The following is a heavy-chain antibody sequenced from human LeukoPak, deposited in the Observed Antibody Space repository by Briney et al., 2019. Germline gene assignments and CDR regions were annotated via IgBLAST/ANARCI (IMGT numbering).Heavy chain of an antibody. CDR1: GFTFDDYA. D-gene: IGHD4-17*01. CDR3: AKDIAPQRTTVTTFDY. V-gene: IGHV3-43*02. J-gene: IGHJ4*02. CDR2: ISGGGGST. Sequence: PGGSLRLSCAASGFTFDDYAMHWVRQAPGKGLEWVSLISGGGGSTYYADYVKGRFTISRDNSKNSLYLQMNSLRTEDTALYYCAKDIAPQRTTVTTFDYWGQGTLVTVSS.